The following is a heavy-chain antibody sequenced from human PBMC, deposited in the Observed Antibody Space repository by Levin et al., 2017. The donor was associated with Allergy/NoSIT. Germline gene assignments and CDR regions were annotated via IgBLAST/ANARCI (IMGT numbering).Heavy chain of an antibody. CDR3: ARSNPVWFGEAAGAFDI. D-gene: IGHD3-10*01. Sequence: GESLKISCAASGFTFSSYGMHWVRQAPGKGLEWVAVISYDGSNKYYADSVKGRFTISRDNSKNTLYLQMNSLRAEDTAVYYCARSNPVWFGEAAGAFDIWGQGTMVTVSS. J-gene: IGHJ3*02. CDR2: ISYDGSNK. V-gene: IGHV3-30*03. CDR1: GFTFSSYG.